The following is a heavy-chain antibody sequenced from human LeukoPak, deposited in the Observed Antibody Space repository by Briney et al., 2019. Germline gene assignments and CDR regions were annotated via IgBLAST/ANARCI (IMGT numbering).Heavy chain of an antibody. Sequence: GGSLRLSCAASGFTFDDYAMHWVRQAPEKGLEWVSGISWNSGSIGYADSVKGRFTISRDNAKNSLYLQMNSLRAEDTALYYCAKGVEIAASPDYWGQGTLVTVSS. J-gene: IGHJ4*02. V-gene: IGHV3-9*01. CDR1: GFTFDDYA. CDR2: ISWNSGSI. CDR3: AKGVEIAASPDY. D-gene: IGHD6-13*01.